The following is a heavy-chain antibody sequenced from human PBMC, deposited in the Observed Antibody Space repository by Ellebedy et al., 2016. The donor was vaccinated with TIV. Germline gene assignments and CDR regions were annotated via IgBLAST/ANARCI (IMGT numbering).Heavy chain of an antibody. V-gene: IGHV3-30*03. CDR2: ISHDGMNK. Sequence: GGSLRLSXGASGFTFTSYGMHWVRQAPGKGLEWVASISHDGMNKFYADSAKGRFTISRDNSRDTLYLQMNSLTTDDTATYYCARDGLTTAPLFDYWGQGALVTVSS. J-gene: IGHJ4*02. CDR1: GFTFTSYG. CDR3: ARDGLTTAPLFDY. D-gene: IGHD4-11*01.